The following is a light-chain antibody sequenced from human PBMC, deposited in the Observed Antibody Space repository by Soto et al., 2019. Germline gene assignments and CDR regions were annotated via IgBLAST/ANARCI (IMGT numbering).Light chain of an antibody. V-gene: IGKV3-20*01. CDR2: GAS. CDR3: QQYGSSIT. CDR1: QSVSSSY. Sequence: EIVLTQSPGTLSLSPWERATLSCRASQSVSSSYLAWYQQKPGQAPRLLIYGASSRATGIPDRFSGSGSGTDFTLSISGLQSADFAVFYCQQYGSSITFGQGTRLEI. J-gene: IGKJ5*01.